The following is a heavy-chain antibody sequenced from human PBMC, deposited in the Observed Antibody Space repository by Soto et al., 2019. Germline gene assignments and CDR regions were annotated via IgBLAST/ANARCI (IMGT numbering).Heavy chain of an antibody. CDR1: GFTFSSYA. CDR3: ARDGGAY. D-gene: IGHD3-16*01. J-gene: IGHJ4*02. CDR2: MSYDGSNK. V-gene: IGHV3-30-3*01. Sequence: QVQLVESGGGVVQPGRSLRLSCAASGFTFSSYAMHWVRRAPGKGLEWMAVMSYDGSNKYYADSVKGRFTISRDNSKNTLYRQRNSLRPEDKALYYCARDGGAYWRQGTLVIVSS.